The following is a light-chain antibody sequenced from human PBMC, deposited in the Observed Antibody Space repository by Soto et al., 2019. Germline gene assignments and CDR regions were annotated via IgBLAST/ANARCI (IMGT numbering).Light chain of an antibody. Sequence: QSVLTQPPSVSGTPGQRVTISCTGSSSDIGAGYDVHWYQQLPGTAPKLLMYGNTNRASGVPARFSGSKSGTSASLVITGLHAEDDGDYYCQSFDSRHVVFGGGTKVTVL. CDR2: GNT. J-gene: IGLJ2*01. V-gene: IGLV1-40*01. CDR1: SSDIGAGYD. CDR3: QSFDSRHVV.